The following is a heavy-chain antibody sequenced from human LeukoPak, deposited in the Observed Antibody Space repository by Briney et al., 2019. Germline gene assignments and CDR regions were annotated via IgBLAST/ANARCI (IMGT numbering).Heavy chain of an antibody. J-gene: IGHJ4*02. Sequence: SETLSLTCAVYGGSFSGYYWSWIRQPPGKGLEWIGEINHSGSTNYNPSLKSRVTISVDTSKNQFSLKLSSVTAADTAVYYCAIGSWDYYDSSGYPHLDYWGQGTLVTVPS. CDR3: AIGSWDYYDSSGYPHLDY. CDR1: GGSFSGYY. D-gene: IGHD3-22*01. V-gene: IGHV4-34*01. CDR2: INHSGST.